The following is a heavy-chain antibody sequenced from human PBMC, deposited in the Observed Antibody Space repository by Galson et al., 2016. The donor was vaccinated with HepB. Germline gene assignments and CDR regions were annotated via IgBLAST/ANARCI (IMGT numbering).Heavy chain of an antibody. CDR3: ASDVVEYFQH. J-gene: IGHJ1*01. CDR2: IIPIFGTA. CDR1: GGTFSSDA. V-gene: IGHV1-69*13. Sequence: SVKVSCKASGGTFSSDALSWVRQAPGQGLEWLGGIIPIFGTANYAQKFQDSVTITADESTSTVYMELSSLRSEDTAIYYCASDVVEYFQHWGQGTLVTVSS.